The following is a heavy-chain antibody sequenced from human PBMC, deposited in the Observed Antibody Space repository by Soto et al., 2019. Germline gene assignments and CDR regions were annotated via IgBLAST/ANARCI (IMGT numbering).Heavy chain of an antibody. CDR1: GFSLTSAVG. Sequence: SGPTLVNPTQTLTLTCTFSGFSLTSAVGMGWIRQPPGKALEWLALIYWNDDKYYSPSLKGGLTITKDTSKNQMVLTMTNMDPVDTATYYCVHPGAATSFYMFYFDYWGQGIPVTVSS. CDR2: IYWNDDK. CDR3: VHPGAATSFYMFYFDY. J-gene: IGHJ4*02. D-gene: IGHD2-8*02. V-gene: IGHV2-5*01.